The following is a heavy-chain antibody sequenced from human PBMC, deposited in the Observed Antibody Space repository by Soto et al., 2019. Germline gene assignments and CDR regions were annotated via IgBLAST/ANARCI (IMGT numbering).Heavy chain of an antibody. CDR1: GLTFSSYG. D-gene: IGHD3-22*01. Sequence: PGGSLRLSCATSGLTFSSYGMHWVRQAPGKGLEWVAVIWYDGSNKYYADSVKGRLTISRDNSKNTLYLQMNSLRAEDTAVYYCAKGSTYGLYDSSGYHFDYWGQGTLVTVSS. CDR2: IWYDGSNK. J-gene: IGHJ4*02. CDR3: AKGSTYGLYDSSGYHFDY. V-gene: IGHV3-33*06.